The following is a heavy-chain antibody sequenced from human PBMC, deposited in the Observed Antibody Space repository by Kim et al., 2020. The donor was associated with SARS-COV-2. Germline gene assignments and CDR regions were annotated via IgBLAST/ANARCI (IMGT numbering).Heavy chain of an antibody. D-gene: IGHD5-12*01. Sequence: SETLSLTRTVSGGSISSSSSYYWGWIRQPPGKGLEWIGSIHYSGSTYFSPSLKSRATISVDTSKSQFSLKLTSVTAADTAVYYCARIVEGWLRAFDIWGQGTMVTVSS. V-gene: IGHV4-39*01. J-gene: IGHJ3*02. CDR2: IHYSGST. CDR1: GGSISSSSSYY. CDR3: ARIVEGWLRAFDI.